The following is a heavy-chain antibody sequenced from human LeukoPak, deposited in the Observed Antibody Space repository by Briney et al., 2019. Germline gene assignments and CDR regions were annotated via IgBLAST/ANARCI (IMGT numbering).Heavy chain of an antibody. CDR2: ISPNSGGT. V-gene: IGHV1-2*02. J-gene: IGHJ4*02. Sequence: ASVKVSCKASGYTFTDYYVHWVRQAPGQGLEWLAWISPNSGGTNYAQKFRGRVTLTRDTSITTDYMELRRLSSDDTAVYYCARGRDSGSRTYYFDYWGQGTLVTVSS. CDR1: GYTFTDYY. D-gene: IGHD1-26*01. CDR3: ARGRDSGSRTYYFDY.